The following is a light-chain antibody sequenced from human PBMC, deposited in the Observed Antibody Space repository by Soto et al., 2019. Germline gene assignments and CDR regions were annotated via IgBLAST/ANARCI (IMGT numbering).Light chain of an antibody. J-gene: IGKJ2*03. CDR1: QDVSTN. V-gene: IGKV3-15*01. CDR2: GAS. CDR3: QHYNNWPPYS. Sequence: ETVMTQSPDTLSVSPGESATLSCRVSQDVSTNLAWFHQKPGQTPRLVLYGASKRATGIPARFSGSGSGRHFTLTISSLQSEDFGVYYCQHYNNWPPYSFGQGTKVDIK.